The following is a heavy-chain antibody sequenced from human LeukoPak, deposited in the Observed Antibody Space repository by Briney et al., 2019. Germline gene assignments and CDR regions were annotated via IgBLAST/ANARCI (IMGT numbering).Heavy chain of an antibody. CDR1: GFTFSSYW. CDR3: ARYDILTGPYGMDV. CDR2: INSDGSST. D-gene: IGHD3-9*01. Sequence: GSLRLSCAASGFTFSSYWMHWVRQAPGKGLVWVSRINSDGSSTSYADSVKGRFTISRDNAKNTLYLQMNSLRAEDTAVYYCARYDILTGPYGMDVWGQGTRSPSP. J-gene: IGHJ6*02. V-gene: IGHV3-74*01.